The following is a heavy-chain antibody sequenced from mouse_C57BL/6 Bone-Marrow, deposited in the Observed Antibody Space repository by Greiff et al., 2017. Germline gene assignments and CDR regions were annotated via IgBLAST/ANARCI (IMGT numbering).Heavy chain of an antibody. CDR2: ISYSGST. V-gene: IGHV3-8*01. D-gene: IGHD1-1*01. Sequence: EVKLVQSGPGLAKPSQTLSLTCSVTGYSITSDYWNWIRKFPGNKLEYMGYISYSGSTYYNPSLKSRISITRDTSKNQYYLQLNSVTTEDTATYYCAGGHYYGSSCAMDYWCQGTSVTVSS. J-gene: IGHJ4*01. CDR3: AGGHYYGSSCAMDY. CDR1: GYSITSDY.